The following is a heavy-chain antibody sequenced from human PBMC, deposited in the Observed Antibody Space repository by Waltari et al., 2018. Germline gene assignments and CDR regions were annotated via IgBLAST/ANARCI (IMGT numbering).Heavy chain of an antibody. J-gene: IGHJ4*02. CDR1: GFTFNIYS. Sequence: EVRLVESGGGLVKPGGSLRLSCAASGFTFNIYSMNWVRQAPGKGLEWVYTISSSSSYIYYAASVNGRFTISRDNAKNSLYLQMNSLRAEDTAVYYCASEYSYGYDYWGQGTLVTVSS. V-gene: IGHV3-21*01. CDR3: ASEYSYGYDY. CDR2: ISSSSSYI. D-gene: IGHD5-18*01.